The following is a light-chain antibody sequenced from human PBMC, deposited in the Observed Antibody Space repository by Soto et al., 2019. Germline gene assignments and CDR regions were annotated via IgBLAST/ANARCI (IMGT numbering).Light chain of an antibody. V-gene: IGKV1-39*01. CDR2: AAS. Sequence: DIQMTQSPSSLSASVGDRVTITCRASQSISSYLDWYQQKPGKAPKLLIYAASSLQSGVPSRFSGSGSGTHFTLTISSLQPEDFGTYYFQQRYSTRRNVGPATKVDIK. CDR3: QQRYSTRRN. J-gene: IGKJ3*01. CDR1: QSISSY.